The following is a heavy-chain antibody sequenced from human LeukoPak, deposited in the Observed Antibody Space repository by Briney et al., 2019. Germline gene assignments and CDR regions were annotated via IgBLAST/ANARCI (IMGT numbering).Heavy chain of an antibody. CDR2: IYTSGST. CDR3: AREAYCSSTSCYSYYYYMDV. Sequence: SETLSLTCTVSGYSISSGSYYWSWIRQPAGKGLEWIGRIYTSGSTNYNPSLKSRVTISVDTSKNQFSLKLSSVTAADTAVYYCAREAYCSSTSCYSYYYYMDVWGKGTTVTISS. J-gene: IGHJ6*03. D-gene: IGHD2-2*02. V-gene: IGHV4-61*02. CDR1: GYSISSGSYY.